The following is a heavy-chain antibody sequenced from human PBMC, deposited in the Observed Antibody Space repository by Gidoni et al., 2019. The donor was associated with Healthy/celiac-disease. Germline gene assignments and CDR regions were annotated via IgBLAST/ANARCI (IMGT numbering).Heavy chain of an antibody. CDR1: GGSFSGYY. J-gene: IGHJ5*02. Sequence: QVQLQQWGAGLLKPSETLSLTCAVYGGSFSGYYWSWIRQPPGKGLEWIGEIKHSGSTNYNPSLKSRVTISVDTSKNQFSLKLSSVTAADTAVYYCARGGGGTLSRSWFDPWGQGTLVTVSS. D-gene: IGHD1-1*01. V-gene: IGHV4-34*01. CDR3: ARGGGGTLSRSWFDP. CDR2: IKHSGST.